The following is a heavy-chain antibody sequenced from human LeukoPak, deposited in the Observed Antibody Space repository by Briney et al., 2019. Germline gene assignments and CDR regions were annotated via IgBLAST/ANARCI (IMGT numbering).Heavy chain of an antibody. CDR2: INPNSGGT. D-gene: IGHD3-10*01. CDR3: ARGGRTYYYGSGSYTNWFDP. V-gene: IGHV1-2*02. J-gene: IGHJ5*02. CDR1: GYTFTGYY. Sequence: GASVKVSCKASGYTFTGYYMHWVRQAPGQGLEWMGWINPNSGGTNYAQKFQGRVTMTRDTSISTAYMEMSRLRSDDTAVYYCARGGRTYYYGSGSYTNWFDPWGQGTLVTVSS.